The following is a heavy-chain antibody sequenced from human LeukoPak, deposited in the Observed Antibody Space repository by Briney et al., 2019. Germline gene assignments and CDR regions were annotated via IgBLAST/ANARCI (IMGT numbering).Heavy chain of an antibody. CDR3: ATGGSSGPNDY. Sequence: GASVKVSCKASGGTFSSYAISWVRQAPGQGLEWMGRIIPIVGIANYAQKFQDRVTITADKSTSTAYMELSSLRSEDTAVYYCATGGSSGPNDYWGQGTLVTVSS. V-gene: IGHV1-69*04. CDR1: GGTFSSYA. D-gene: IGHD3-22*01. CDR2: IIPIVGIA. J-gene: IGHJ4*02.